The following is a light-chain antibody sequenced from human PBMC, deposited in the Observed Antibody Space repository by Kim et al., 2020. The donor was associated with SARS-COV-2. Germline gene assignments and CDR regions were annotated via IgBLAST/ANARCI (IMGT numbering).Light chain of an antibody. J-gene: IGKJ1*01. CDR2: KAS. V-gene: IGKV1-5*03. CDR3: QQYNSYSWT. Sequence: AYVGDRVTITCRDSQSISSWLAWYQQKPGKAPKLLIYKASSLESGVPSRFSGSGSGTEFTLTISSLQPDDFATYYCQQYNSYSWTFGQGTKVDIK. CDR1: QSISSW.